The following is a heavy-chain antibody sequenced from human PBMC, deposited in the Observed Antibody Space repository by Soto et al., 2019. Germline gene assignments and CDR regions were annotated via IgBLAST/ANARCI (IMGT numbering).Heavy chain of an antibody. CDR2: ISGSGGST. D-gene: IGHD4-17*01. V-gene: IGHV3-23*01. CDR1: GFAFSSYA. Sequence: VGSLRLSCAASGFAFSSYAMSWVRQAPGKGLEWVSAISGSGGSTYYADSVKGRFTISRDNSKNTLYLQMNSLRAEDTAVYYCATPPPDYGDYGGSYYFDYWGQGTLVTVSS. CDR3: ATPPPDYGDYGGSYYFDY. J-gene: IGHJ4*02.